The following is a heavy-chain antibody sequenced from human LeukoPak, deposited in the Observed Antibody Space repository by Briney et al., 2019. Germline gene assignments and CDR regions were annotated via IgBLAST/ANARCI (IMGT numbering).Heavy chain of an antibody. V-gene: IGHV3-48*01. CDR1: GFTFSSYS. D-gene: IGHD3-3*01. Sequence: GGSLRLSCAASGFTFSSYSMNWVRQAPGKGLEWVSYISSSSSTIYYADSVKGRFTISRDNAKNSLYLQMNSLRAEDTAVYYCAREDYDFWSGYLYYFDYWGQGTLVTVSS. J-gene: IGHJ4*02. CDR3: AREDYDFWSGYLYYFDY. CDR2: ISSSSSTI.